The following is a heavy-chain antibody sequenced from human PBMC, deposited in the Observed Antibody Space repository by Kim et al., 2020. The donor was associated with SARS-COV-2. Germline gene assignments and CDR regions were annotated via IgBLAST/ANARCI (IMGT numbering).Heavy chain of an antibody. CDR2: INPNSGGT. CDR1: AYTFTGYY. Sequence: ASVKVSCKASAYTFTGYYIHWVRQAPGQGLEWMGWINPNSGGTNYAQQFQGRVTMTRDTSISTAYMELPRLRFDDTAVYYCARVRPGGALDIWGQGTMVTVSS. J-gene: IGHJ3*02. D-gene: IGHD2-8*02. V-gene: IGHV1-2*02. CDR3: ARVRPGGALDI.